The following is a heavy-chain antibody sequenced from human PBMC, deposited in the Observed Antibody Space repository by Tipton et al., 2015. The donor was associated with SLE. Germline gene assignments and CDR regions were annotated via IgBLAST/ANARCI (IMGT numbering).Heavy chain of an antibody. D-gene: IGHD1-26*01. V-gene: IGHV1-18*01. CDR2: IYTYNGNT. CDR3: ARDGAEWELRAFDV. CDR1: GYTFTTYD. Sequence: QLVQSGAEVKKPGASVKVSCKASGYTFTTYDINWVRQATGQGLEWMGWIYTYNGNTNYAQNLQGRVTMTTDTSTSTAYMELSSLRSDDTAVYYCARDGAEWELRAFDVWGQGTMVTVSS. J-gene: IGHJ3*01.